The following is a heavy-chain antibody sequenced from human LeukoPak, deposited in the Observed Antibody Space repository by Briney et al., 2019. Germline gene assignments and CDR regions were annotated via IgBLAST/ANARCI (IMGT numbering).Heavy chain of an antibody. CDR3: ARYYYGSGSLGY. D-gene: IGHD3-10*01. J-gene: IGHJ4*02. CDR2: MNPNSGNT. V-gene: IGHV1-8*02. CDR1: GYTFTGYY. Sequence: GASVKVSCKASGYTFTGYYMHWVRQAPGQGLEWMGWMNPNSGNTGYAQKFQGRVTMTRNTSISTAYMELSSLRSEDTAVYYCARYYYGSGSLGYWGQGTLVTVSS.